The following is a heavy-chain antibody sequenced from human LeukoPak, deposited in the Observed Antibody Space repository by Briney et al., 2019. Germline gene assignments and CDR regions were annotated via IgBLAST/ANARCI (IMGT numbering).Heavy chain of an antibody. CDR1: AASIISYC. CDR3: ARHINVRGWRFDP. J-gene: IGHJ5*02. Sequence: SQSLSPTCTVDAASIISYCTGWVRQPPGKGLEWDGYIYYSGSTNYNPSLKSRVTLSVDTSKNQLSLKLSSVTAADTAVYYCARHINVRGWRFDPWGQGTLVTVSS. CDR2: IYYSGST. D-gene: IGHD6-19*01. V-gene: IGHV4-59*08.